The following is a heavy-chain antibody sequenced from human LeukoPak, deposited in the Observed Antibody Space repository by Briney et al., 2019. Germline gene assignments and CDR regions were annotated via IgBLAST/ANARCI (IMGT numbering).Heavy chain of an antibody. CDR2: ISGSGGST. V-gene: IGHV3-23*01. CDR1: GFTFSSYA. CDR3: ARVGSAAATADY. D-gene: IGHD6-25*01. Sequence: GGSLRLSCAASGFTFSSYAMSWVRQAPGKGLEWVSAISGSGGSTYYADSVKGRFTISRDNSKNTLYLQMNSLRAEDTAVYFCARVGSAAATADYWGQGTLVTVSS. J-gene: IGHJ4*02.